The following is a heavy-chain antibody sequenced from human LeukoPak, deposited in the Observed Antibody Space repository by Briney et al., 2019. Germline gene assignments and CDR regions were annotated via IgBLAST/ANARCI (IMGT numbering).Heavy chain of an antibody. D-gene: IGHD3-22*01. V-gene: IGHV3-53*01. CDR3: AGTYYYDKGAFDI. CDR1: GFTVSSNY. CDR2: IYSGGST. Sequence: GGSLRLSCAASGFTVSSNYMNWVRQAPGKGLEWVSVIYSGGSTYYADSVKGRFTISRDNSKNTLYLQMNSLRAEDTAVYYCAGTYYYDKGAFDIWGQGTMVTVSS. J-gene: IGHJ3*02.